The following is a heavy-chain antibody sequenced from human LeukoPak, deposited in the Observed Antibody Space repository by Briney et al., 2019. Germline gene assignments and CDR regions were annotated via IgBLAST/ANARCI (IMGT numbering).Heavy chain of an antibody. D-gene: IGHD6-6*01. Sequence: SETLSLTCTVSGGSISSSSYYWGWIRQPPGKGLEWIGSIYYSGSTYYNSSLKSRVTISVDTSKNQFSLKLSSVTAADTAVYYCARHSIALYGMDVWGQGTTVTVSS. CDR2: IYYSGST. CDR3: ARHSIALYGMDV. V-gene: IGHV4-39*01. J-gene: IGHJ6*02. CDR1: GGSISSSSYY.